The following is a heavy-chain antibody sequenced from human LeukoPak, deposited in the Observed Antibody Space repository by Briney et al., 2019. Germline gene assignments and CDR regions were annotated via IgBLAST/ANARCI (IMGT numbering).Heavy chain of an antibody. CDR1: GVSFNGYY. CDR3: ARGYSSGSYYHH. CDR2: INPSGST. J-gene: IGHJ4*02. Sequence: SETLSLTCAVYGVSFNGYYWSWIRQPPGKGLEWIGEINPSGSTNYNPSLKSRVTISLDTSKSQFSLKLSSVTAADTAVYYCARGYSSGSYYHHWGQGTLVTVSS. V-gene: IGHV4-34*01. D-gene: IGHD3-10*01.